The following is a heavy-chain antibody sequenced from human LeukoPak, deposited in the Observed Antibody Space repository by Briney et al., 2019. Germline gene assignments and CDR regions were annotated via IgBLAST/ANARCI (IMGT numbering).Heavy chain of an antibody. D-gene: IGHD6-13*01. Sequence: GESLKISFKGSGYSFTSYWIGWVRQMPGKGLEWMGIIYPGDSDTRYSPSFQGQVTISADKSISTAYLQWSSLKASDTAMYYCARPGGIAAPDGYFDYWGQGTLVTVSS. J-gene: IGHJ4*02. CDR1: GYSFTSYW. CDR2: IYPGDSDT. CDR3: ARPGGIAAPDGYFDY. V-gene: IGHV5-51*01.